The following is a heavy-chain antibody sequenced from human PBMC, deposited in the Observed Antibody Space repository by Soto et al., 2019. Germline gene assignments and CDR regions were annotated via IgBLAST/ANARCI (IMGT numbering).Heavy chain of an antibody. J-gene: IGHJ4*02. CDR2: VSYSGHF. V-gene: IGHV4-31*01. CDR1: GDSVRSDDFY. D-gene: IGHD4-17*01. CDR3: ARGRVRDYYFDY. Sequence: QVQLHEAGPGLLKPSQTLSLRCTVSGDSVRSDDFYWSWIRQQPGKGLEWIGYVSYSGHFYYNPSLETPVDMAVYESNNRVSLTLTAVTAADTAVYYCARGRVRDYYFDYWGQATLVSVSS.